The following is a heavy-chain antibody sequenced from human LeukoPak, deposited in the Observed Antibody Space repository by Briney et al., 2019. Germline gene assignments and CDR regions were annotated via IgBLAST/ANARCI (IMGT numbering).Heavy chain of an antibody. CDR1: GFTFSNAW. CDR2: INHSGST. D-gene: IGHD3-10*01. Sequence: GSLRLSCAASGFTFSNAWMSWIRQPPGKGLEWIGEINHSGSTNYNPSLKSRVTISVDTSKNQFSLKLSSVTAADTAVYYCARRWLAYYYGSGSYFRGTWFDPWGQGTLVTVSS. J-gene: IGHJ5*02. CDR3: ARRWLAYYYGSGSYFRGTWFDP. V-gene: IGHV4-34*01.